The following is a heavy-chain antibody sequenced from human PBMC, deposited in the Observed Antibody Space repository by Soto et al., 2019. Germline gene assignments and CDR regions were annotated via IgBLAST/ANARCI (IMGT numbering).Heavy chain of an antibody. CDR1: GGSISSGDYY. CDR3: ARVAGTFYWYFDL. D-gene: IGHD3-10*01. CDR2: IYYSGST. J-gene: IGHJ2*01. Sequence: QVQLQESGPGLVKPSQTLSLTCTVSGGSISSGDYYWSWIRQPPGKGLEWIGYIYYSGSTYYNPSLKSRVTISVDTSKNQFSPKLSSVTAADTAVYYCARVAGTFYWYFDLWGRGTLVTVSS. V-gene: IGHV4-30-4*01.